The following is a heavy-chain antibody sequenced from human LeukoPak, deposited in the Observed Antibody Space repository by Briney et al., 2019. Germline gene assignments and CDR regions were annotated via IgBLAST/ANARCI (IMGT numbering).Heavy chain of an antibody. CDR1: GYTFTGYY. Sequence: GASVKVSCKASGYTFTGYYIHWVRQAPGQGLEWMGWINPNSGGTNYAQRFQGRVTMTRDTSIITAYLELSGLRSDDTAVYYCARGVLAGYDSSGYPFYNRFDPWGQGTLVTVSS. D-gene: IGHD3-22*01. V-gene: IGHV1-2*02. CDR2: INPNSGGT. CDR3: ARGVLAGYDSSGYPFYNRFDP. J-gene: IGHJ5*02.